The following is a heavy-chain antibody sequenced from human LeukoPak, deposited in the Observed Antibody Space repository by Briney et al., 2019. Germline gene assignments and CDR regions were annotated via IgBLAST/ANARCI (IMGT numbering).Heavy chain of an antibody. Sequence: SETLSLTCSVSGDSVSTTNIYWGWVRQPPGKGLEWIGTVYYGRSTYYNPSLKSRVRISFDTTKNHFSLTLASVTAADTAVYYCARIAGLGRWLQFTHWGQGILVTVSS. D-gene: IGHD5-24*01. CDR2: VYYGRST. CDR3: ARIAGLGRWLQFTH. V-gene: IGHV4-39*02. CDR1: GDSVSTTNIY. J-gene: IGHJ1*01.